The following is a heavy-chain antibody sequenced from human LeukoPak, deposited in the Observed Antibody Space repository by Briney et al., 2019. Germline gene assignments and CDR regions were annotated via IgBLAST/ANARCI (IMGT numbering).Heavy chain of an antibody. CDR2: IHQSEST. J-gene: IGHJ4*02. CDR1: GDSISNDHW. CDR3: ARAGHYCLDY. Sequence: PSGTLSLTCAVSGDSISNDHWWSWVRQSPGKGLEWIGEIHQSESTNYNPSFESRLTISVDKSKNQFSLKLRPVTAADTAVYYCARAGHYCLDYLGQGTLVTVSS. D-gene: IGHD3-10*01. V-gene: IGHV4-4*02.